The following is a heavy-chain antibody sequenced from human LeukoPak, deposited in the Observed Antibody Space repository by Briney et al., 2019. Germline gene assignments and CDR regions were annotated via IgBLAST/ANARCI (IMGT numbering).Heavy chain of an antibody. CDR1: GGSISSSSYY. CDR3: AREGSAYSSSWFIDY. V-gene: IGHV4-39*07. Sequence: SSETLSLTCTVSGGSISSSSYYWGWTRQPPGKGLEWIGSIYYSGSTYYNPSLKSRVTISVDTSKNQFSLKLSSVTAADTAVYYCAREGSAYSSSWFIDYWGQGTLVTVSS. CDR2: IYYSGST. J-gene: IGHJ4*02. D-gene: IGHD6-13*01.